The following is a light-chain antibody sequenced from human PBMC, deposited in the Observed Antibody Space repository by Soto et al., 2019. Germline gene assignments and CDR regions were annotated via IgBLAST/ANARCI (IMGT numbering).Light chain of an antibody. J-gene: IGKJ1*01. CDR3: QQYGSSGT. V-gene: IGKV3-20*01. Sequence: EIVLTQSPGTLSLSPGEGAPLSCRASQSVSNNYLAWYQQKPGQAPWILIYGASNRATGIPDRFSGSGSGTDFTLTISRLEPEDFAVYYCQQYGSSGTFGQGTKVDIK. CDR1: QSVSNNY. CDR2: GAS.